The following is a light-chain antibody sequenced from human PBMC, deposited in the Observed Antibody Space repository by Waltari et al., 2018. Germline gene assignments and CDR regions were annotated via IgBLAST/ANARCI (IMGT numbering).Light chain of an antibody. V-gene: IGKV3D-7*01. CDR1: QSVGTY. CDR2: SAF. Sequence: EIVMTQSPDTLSLSPGETATLSCRASQSVGTYLAWYQQKPGQAPKLLVHSAFFRATGIPDRFSGSGSGTDFTLTISGLEPEDVGVYHCQQYNDLSSFGQGTKVEIK. J-gene: IGKJ2*03. CDR3: QQYNDLSS.